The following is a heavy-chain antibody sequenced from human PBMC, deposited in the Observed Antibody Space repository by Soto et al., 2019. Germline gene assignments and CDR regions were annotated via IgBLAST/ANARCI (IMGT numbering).Heavy chain of an antibody. V-gene: IGHV4-59*01. CDR3: AGGGNSGYDFYYYYGMDV. D-gene: IGHD5-12*01. CDR2: IYYSGST. Sequence: SETLSLTCTVSGGSISSYYWSWIRQPPGKGLEWIGYIYYSGSTNYNPSLKSRVTISVDTSKNQFSLKLSSVTAADTAVYYCAGGGNSGYDFYYYYGMDVWGQGTTVTVS. CDR1: GGSISSYY. J-gene: IGHJ6*02.